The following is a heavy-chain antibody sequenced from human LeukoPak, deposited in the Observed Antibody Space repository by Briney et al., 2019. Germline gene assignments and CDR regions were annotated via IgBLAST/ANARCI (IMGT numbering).Heavy chain of an antibody. V-gene: IGHV1-3*02. J-gene: IGHJ4*02. CDR3: ARGIHSGAWLTDY. D-gene: IGHD6-25*01. CDR2: SNGANGNT. Sequence: GASVKVSCKASGYTFTNYAIHWARQAPGRRLEWMGWSNGANGNTEYSPAFQGRVSITRDTSASTAYMELSSLSSEDMAIYYCARGIHSGAWLTDYWGQGTLVTVS. CDR1: GYTFTNYA.